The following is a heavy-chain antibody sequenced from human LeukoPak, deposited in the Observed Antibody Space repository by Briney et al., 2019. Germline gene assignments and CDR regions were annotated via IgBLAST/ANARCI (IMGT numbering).Heavy chain of an antibody. CDR1: GFTFSSYA. CDR2: ISGSGGST. CDR3: AKYSSSWYTPQDY. D-gene: IGHD6-13*01. Sequence: GGSLRLSCAASGFTFSSYAMSWVRQAPGKGLEWVSAISGSGGSTYYADSVKGWFTISRDNSKNTLYLQMNSLRAEDTAVYYCAKYSSSWYTPQDYWGQGTLVTVSS. J-gene: IGHJ4*02. V-gene: IGHV3-23*01.